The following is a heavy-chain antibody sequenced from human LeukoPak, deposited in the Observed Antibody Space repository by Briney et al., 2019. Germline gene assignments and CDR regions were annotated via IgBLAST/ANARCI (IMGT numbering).Heavy chain of an antibody. J-gene: IGHJ4*02. CDR2: IYYSGST. D-gene: IGHD3-22*01. CDR3: ARGRYYYDSSGYAY. Sequence: SETLSLTCTVSGGSISSCYWSWIRQPPGKGLEWIGYIYYSGSTNYNPSLKSRVTISVDTSKNQFSLKLSSVTAADTAVYYCARGRYYYDSSGYAYWGQGTLVTVSS. CDR1: GGSISSCY. V-gene: IGHV4-59*01.